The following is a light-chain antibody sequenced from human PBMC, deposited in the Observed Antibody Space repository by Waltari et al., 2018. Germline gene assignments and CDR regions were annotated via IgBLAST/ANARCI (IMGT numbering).Light chain of an antibody. J-gene: IGKJ1*01. CDR2: KAS. CDR3: QQYNSFWT. V-gene: IGKV1-5*03. CDR1: QSISSW. Sequence: DIQMTQSPSTLSASVGDRVTITCRASQSISSWLAWYQTKPGKAPKLLIYKASSLESGVPSRFSGSGSGTEFTLTISSLQPDDFATYYCQQYNSFWTFGQGTKVEIK.